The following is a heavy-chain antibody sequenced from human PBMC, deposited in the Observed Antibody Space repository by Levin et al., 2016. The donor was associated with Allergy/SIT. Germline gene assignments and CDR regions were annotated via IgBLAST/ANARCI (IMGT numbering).Heavy chain of an antibody. V-gene: IGHV4-59*01. J-gene: IGHJ4*02. Sequence: SETLSLTCTVSGGSISGYYWSWLRQPPGKGLEWIGYFYSNGETNYNPSLKSRVSISVDTSKTHLSLKLTSVTAADTAVYYCVLIGSNWYWEDYWGQGTLVTVSS. D-gene: IGHD6-13*01. CDR3: VLIGSNWYWEDY. CDR2: FYSNGET. CDR1: GGSISGYY.